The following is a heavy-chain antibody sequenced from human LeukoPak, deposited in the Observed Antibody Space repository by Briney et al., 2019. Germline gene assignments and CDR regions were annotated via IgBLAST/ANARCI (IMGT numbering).Heavy chain of an antibody. J-gene: IGHJ5*02. V-gene: IGHV4-59*01. D-gene: IGHD3-10*01. CDR1: GGSISSYY. CDR3: ARDWGFGELLTWLDP. Sequence: SETLSLTCTVSGGSISSYYWSWIRQPPGKGLEWLGYIYNGGITDYNPALRGRVTISVDTSKNQFSLRLRSVTAADTAVYYCARDWGFGELLTWLDPWGQGTLVTVSS. CDR2: IYNGGIT.